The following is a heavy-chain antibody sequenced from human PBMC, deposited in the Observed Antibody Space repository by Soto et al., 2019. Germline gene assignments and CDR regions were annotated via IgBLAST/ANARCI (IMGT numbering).Heavy chain of an antibody. V-gene: IGHV3-13*01. CDR1: GFTFSTYD. D-gene: IGHD2-15*01. Sequence: GGSLRLSCVASGFTFSTYDFHWVRQATGKGLEWVSAIGPAGDTYYPDSVRGRFTMSRENAKTSLYLQMNNLRAGDTAVYYCVRDRCSGGRCYFDYWGQGTRVTVSS. CDR2: IGPAGDT. J-gene: IGHJ4*02. CDR3: VRDRCSGGRCYFDY.